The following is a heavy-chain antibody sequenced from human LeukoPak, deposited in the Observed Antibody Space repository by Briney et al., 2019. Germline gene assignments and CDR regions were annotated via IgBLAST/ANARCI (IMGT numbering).Heavy chain of an antibody. CDR2: ISSNGGST. CDR3: TKWGDYDGSTGYYDSDY. V-gene: IGHV3-64*04. CDR1: GFTFSSYA. Sequence: GGSLRLSCSASGFTFSSYAMHWVRQAPGKGLEYVSAISSNGGSTYYADSVQGRFTISRDNSKNTLYLQMNSLRAEDTALYYCTKWGDYDGSTGYYDSDYWGQGTLVTVSS. D-gene: IGHD3-9*01. J-gene: IGHJ4*02.